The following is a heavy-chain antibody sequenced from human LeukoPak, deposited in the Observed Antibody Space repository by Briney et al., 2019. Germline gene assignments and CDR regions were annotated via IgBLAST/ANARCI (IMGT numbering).Heavy chain of an antibody. CDR2: IHHSGST. D-gene: IGHD2-2*01. J-gene: IGHJ4*02. V-gene: IGHV4-38-2*02. CDR3: ARVQSYAYGFDY. CDR1: GYSISSGYY. Sequence: PSETLSLTCTVSGYSISSGYYWGWIRQPPGKGLEWIGSIHHSGSTYYNPALKSRVTISVDTSKKQFSLNLRSVTAADTAMYYCARVQSYAYGFDYWSQGTLVTVSS.